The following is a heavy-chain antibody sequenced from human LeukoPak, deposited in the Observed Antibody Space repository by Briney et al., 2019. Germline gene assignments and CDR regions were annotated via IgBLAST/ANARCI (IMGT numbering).Heavy chain of an antibody. J-gene: IGHJ6*04. CDR1: GFTFDDYA. CDR2: ISWDGDST. CDR3: ARATTERWLQSEGWV. Sequence: PGGSLRLSCAASGFTFDDYAMHWVRQAPGKGLEWVSLISWDGDSTYYTDSVKGRFTISRDNSKNSLYLQMNSLRAEDTAVYYCARATTERWLQSEGWVWGKGTTVTVSS. V-gene: IGHV3-43D*03. D-gene: IGHD5-24*01.